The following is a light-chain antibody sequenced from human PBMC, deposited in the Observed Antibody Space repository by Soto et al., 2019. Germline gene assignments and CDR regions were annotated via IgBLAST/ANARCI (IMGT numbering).Light chain of an antibody. CDR3: VAWDDSLNGWV. Sequence: QSVLTQPPSASGTPGQRVTISCSGSSSNIGSHTVNWYQQLPGTAPKLLIYSNNQRPSGVPDRFSGSKSGTSASLAVSGLQSEDDADYYCVAWDDSLNGWVFGGGTKPPS. CDR1: SSNIGSHT. V-gene: IGLV1-44*01. CDR2: SNN. J-gene: IGLJ3*02.